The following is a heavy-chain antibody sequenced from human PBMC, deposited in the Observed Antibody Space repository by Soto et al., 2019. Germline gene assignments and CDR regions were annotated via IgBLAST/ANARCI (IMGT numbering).Heavy chain of an antibody. Sequence: GESLKISCKGSGYSFTSYWISWVRQMPGKGLEWMGRIDPSDSYINYSPSFQGHVTISADKSISTAYLQWSSLKASDTAMYYCARFPDGSWYNWFDPWGQGPLVTVSS. CDR1: GYSFTSYW. CDR3: ARFPDGSWYNWFDP. CDR2: IDPSDSYI. V-gene: IGHV5-10-1*01. D-gene: IGHD6-13*01. J-gene: IGHJ5*02.